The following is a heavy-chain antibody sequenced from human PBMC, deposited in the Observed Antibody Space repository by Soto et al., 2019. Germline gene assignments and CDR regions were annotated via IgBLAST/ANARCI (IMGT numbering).Heavy chain of an antibody. D-gene: IGHD2-8*01. CDR1: GFTFSGYY. CDR3: ARIGCCTNGVCYPDYYGLHV. V-gene: IGHV3-11*01. Sequence: QVQLVESGGGLVKPGGSLRLSCAASGFTFSGYYMSWIRQAPGKGLEWVSYIGDSSSIYHADSVRGRFTISRDNAKNSLYPQMNSLRAEDTAVYYCARIGCCTNGVCYPDYYGLHVWGQGTTVTVSS. J-gene: IGHJ6*02. CDR2: IGDSSSI.